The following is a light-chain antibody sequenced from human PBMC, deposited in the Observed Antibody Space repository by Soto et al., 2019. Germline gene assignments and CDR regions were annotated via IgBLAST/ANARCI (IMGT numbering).Light chain of an antibody. V-gene: IGKV3-20*01. CDR2: GAP. CDR1: QSVSNNY. Sequence: EIVLTQSLCTLSLSPGERTTLCCRSSQSVSNNYLAWYQQKPCQAPRLLIFGAPNRATGIPDRFSGSGSGTDFTLTISRLEPEDFAVYYCQQYGSSGTFGQGTKVDIK. CDR3: QQYGSSGT. J-gene: IGKJ1*01.